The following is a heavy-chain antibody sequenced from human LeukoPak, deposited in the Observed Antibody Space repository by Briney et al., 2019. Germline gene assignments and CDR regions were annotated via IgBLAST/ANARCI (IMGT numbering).Heavy chain of an antibody. D-gene: IGHD2-15*01. V-gene: IGHV4-34*01. CDR3: ASGALGYCSGGSCPPLDY. Sequence: PSETLSLTCAVYGGSFSGYYWSWIRQPPGKGLEWIGEINHSGSTNYNPSLKSRVTISVDTSKNQFSLKLSSVTAADTAVYYCASGALGYCSGGSCPPLDYWGQGTLVTVSS. CDR2: INHSGST. CDR1: GGSFSGYY. J-gene: IGHJ4*02.